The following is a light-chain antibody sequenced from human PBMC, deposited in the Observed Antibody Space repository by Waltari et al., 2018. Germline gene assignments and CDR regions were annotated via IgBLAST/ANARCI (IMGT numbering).Light chain of an antibody. CDR2: EVS. V-gene: IGLV2-8*01. Sequence: QSALTQPPSASGSPGQPVTISSTGTSSHVGSYTSFSWFQQPPGKAPKLIIYEVSKRPSGVPDRFSGSKSGNTASLTVSGLQAEDEADYYCSSKGGSNNLVFGGGTKLTVL. J-gene: IGLJ3*02. CDR3: SSKGGSNNLV. CDR1: SSHVGSYTS.